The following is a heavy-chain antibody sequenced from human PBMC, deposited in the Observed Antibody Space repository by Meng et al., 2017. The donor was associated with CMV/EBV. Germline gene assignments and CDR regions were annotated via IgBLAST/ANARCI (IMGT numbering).Heavy chain of an antibody. CDR2: IYHSGST. V-gene: IGHV4-38-2*02. J-gene: IGHJ3*02. CDR1: GYSTSSGYY. Sequence: SETLSLTCTVSGYSTSSGYYWGWIRQPPGKGLEWIGSIYHSGSTYYNPSLKSRVTISVDTSKNQFSLKLSSVTAADTAVYYCAREGIVGFIWGQGTMVTVSS. D-gene: IGHD1-26*01. CDR3: AREGIVGFI.